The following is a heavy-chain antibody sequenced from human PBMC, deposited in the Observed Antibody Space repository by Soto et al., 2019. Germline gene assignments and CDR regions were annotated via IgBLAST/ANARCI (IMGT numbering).Heavy chain of an antibody. CDR3: AGGGLFDF. V-gene: IGHV3-11*01. CDR2: ISGSGGTM. J-gene: IGHJ4*02. CDR1: GFTFSDYY. D-gene: IGHD3-16*01. Sequence: QVQLVESGGGLVKPGGSLRLSCAASGFTFSDYYMSWIRQAPGQGLEWISYISGSGGTMYYADSVKGRFTISRDNAKKSPYSQMGGLGAGDTAGYFCAGGGLFDFLGQGTLVTVSS.